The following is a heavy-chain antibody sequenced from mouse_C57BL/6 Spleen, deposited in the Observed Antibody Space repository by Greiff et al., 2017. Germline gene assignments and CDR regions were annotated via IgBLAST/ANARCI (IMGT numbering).Heavy chain of an antibody. J-gene: IGHJ2*01. Sequence: EVKVVESGGGLVKPGGSLKLSCAASGFTFSSYTMSWVRQTPEKRLEWVATISGGGGNTYYPDSVKGRFTISRDNAKNTLYLQMSSLRSEDTALYYCARDGYGNYLDYWGQGTTLTVSS. D-gene: IGHD2-10*02. CDR2: ISGGGGNT. CDR3: ARDGYGNYLDY. V-gene: IGHV5-9*01. CDR1: GFTFSSYT.